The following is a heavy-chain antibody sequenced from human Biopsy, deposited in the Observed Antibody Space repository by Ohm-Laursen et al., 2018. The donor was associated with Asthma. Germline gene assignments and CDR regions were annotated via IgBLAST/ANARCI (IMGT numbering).Heavy chain of an antibody. Sequence: LSLTCAVSGFSFGSFGMHWVRQVPGKGPEWVALISFDGRYEYYADSVKGRFTISRDNPMKRLYLQMSSLTAEDTAVYYCASRGGDFWSGYYMDYWGQGTLVTVSS. CDR2: ISFDGRYE. CDR3: ASRGGDFWSGYYMDY. J-gene: IGHJ4*02. V-gene: IGHV3-30*03. CDR1: GFSFGSFG. D-gene: IGHD3-3*01.